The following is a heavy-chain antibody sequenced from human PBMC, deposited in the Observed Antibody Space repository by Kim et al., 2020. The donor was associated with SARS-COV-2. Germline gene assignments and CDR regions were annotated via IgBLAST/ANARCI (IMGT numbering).Heavy chain of an antibody. CDR3: ARDPDTGTADY. CDR2: INEPGSEK. Sequence: GGSLRLSCAASGFSFSSYWMSWVRQAPGKGLEWVANINEPGSEKFYVDSVKGRFTISRDNAKNSLYLQMNSLGAEDTVVYYCARDPDTGTADYWGQGTLV. J-gene: IGHJ4*02. CDR1: GFSFSSYW. V-gene: IGHV3-7*01. D-gene: IGHD2-8*02.